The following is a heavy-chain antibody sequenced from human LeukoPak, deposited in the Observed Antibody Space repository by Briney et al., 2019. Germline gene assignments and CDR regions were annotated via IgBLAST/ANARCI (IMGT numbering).Heavy chain of an antibody. CDR2: IYYGGIT. J-gene: IGHJ6*02. Sequence: ASETLSLTCTVSGGSISSNPYYWGWIRQPPGKGLEWIGSIYYGGITYYNPSLKSRLTISVDTSKNQFSLKLTSVTAADTAVYYCARHFWGSYYYRMDVWGQGTTVTVSS. CDR1: GGSISSNPYY. CDR3: ARHFWGSYYYRMDV. V-gene: IGHV4-39*01. D-gene: IGHD3-16*01.